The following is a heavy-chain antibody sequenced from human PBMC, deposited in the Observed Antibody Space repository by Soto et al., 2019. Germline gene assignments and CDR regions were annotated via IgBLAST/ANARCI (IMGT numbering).Heavy chain of an antibody. V-gene: IGHV2-5*01. D-gene: IGHD1-26*01. CDR3: AHMSGGAASYFHYYGMDV. CDR1: GFSLSTNAVG. J-gene: IGHJ6*02. Sequence: QISLKESGPTLVKPTQPLTLTCTFSGFSLSTNAVGVSWIRQPPGKALEWLALIYWNDDKRYSPSLKSRLTLTTYTSKNPVVLIMTTMDPMDTATYYCAHMSGGAASYFHYYGMDVWGQGTTVTVSS. CDR2: IYWNDDK.